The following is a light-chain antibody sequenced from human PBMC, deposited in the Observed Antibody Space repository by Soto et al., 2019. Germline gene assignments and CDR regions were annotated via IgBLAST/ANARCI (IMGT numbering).Light chain of an antibody. CDR2: DVS. V-gene: IGLV2-14*01. Sequence: QSVLTQPAPVSGSPGQSITISCTGTSSDVGGYNYVSWYQQHPGKAPKLMIYDVSNRPSGISNRFSGSKSGNTASLTISGLQAEDEADYYCSSYTSSSTYVFGTGTRSPS. CDR1: SSDVGGYNY. J-gene: IGLJ1*01. CDR3: SSYTSSSTYV.